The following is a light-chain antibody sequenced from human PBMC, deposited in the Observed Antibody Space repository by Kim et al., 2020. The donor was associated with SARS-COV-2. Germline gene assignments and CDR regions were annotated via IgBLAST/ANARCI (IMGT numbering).Light chain of an antibody. CDR1: QDISYR. J-gene: IGKJ2*01. Sequence: IQMTQSPSSLSAFAGDRVTITCQASQDISYRLKWYQQKPGKAPKVVIADASNLQSGAPSRFSGSGSGTEFTFSINNLQPEDIATYYCMQYDDLPYTFGRGTKLEI. CDR2: DAS. CDR3: MQYDDLPYT. V-gene: IGKV1-33*01.